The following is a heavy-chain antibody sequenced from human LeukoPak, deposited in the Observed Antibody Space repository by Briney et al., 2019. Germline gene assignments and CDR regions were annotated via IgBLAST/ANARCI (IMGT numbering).Heavy chain of an antibody. CDR3: VRDYYGSGSSYSLRY. CDR1: GFTFSSYA. D-gene: IGHD3-10*01. V-gene: IGHV3-30*04. J-gene: IGHJ4*02. CDR2: ISYDGSNK. Sequence: GGSLRLSCAASGFTFSSYAMHWVRQAPGKGLEWVAVISYDGSNKYYADSVKGRFTISRDNSKNTLYLQMNSLRAEDTAVYYCVRDYYGSGSSYSLRYWGQGTLVTVSS.